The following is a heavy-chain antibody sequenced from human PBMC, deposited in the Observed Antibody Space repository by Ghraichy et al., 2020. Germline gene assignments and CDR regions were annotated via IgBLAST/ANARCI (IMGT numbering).Heavy chain of an antibody. Sequence: SETLSLTCTVSGGAISSDYWGWIRQPPEQRLEWIGYIYSSGSTNYNPSLRSRVTISVDTSKSQFSLRLTSVSAADTGLYYCAKLRVWSTPDYGTHHWYFDLWGRGTLVTVSS. CDR1: GGAISSDY. D-gene: IGHD4-17*01. CDR3: AKLRVWSTPDYGTHHWYFDL. CDR2: IYSSGST. J-gene: IGHJ2*01. V-gene: IGHV4-59*01.